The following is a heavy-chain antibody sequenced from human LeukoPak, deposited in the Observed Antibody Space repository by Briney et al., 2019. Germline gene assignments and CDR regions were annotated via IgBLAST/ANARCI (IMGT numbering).Heavy chain of an antibody. J-gene: IGHJ4*02. CDR1: GFTLSNYW. CDR2: VDPDGTTT. D-gene: IGHD5-12*01. V-gene: IGHV3-74*01. CDR3: AKEWLRFDY. Sequence: GGSLRLSCAASGFTLSNYWMHWVRQAPGEGLVWVSRVDPDGTTTNYADSVTGRFTTSRDNAKNTLYLQMNSLRAEDTALYYCAKEWLRFDYWGQGTLVTVSS.